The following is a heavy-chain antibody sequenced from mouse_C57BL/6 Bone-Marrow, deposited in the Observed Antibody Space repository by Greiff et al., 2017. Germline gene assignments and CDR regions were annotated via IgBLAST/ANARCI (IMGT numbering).Heavy chain of an antibody. V-gene: IGHV7-1*01. J-gene: IGHJ4*01. CDR3: ARDAPGSSRGYYAMDY. Sequence: EVKLVESGGGLVQSGRSLRLSCATSGFTFSDFYMEWVRQAPGKGLEWIAASRNKANDYTTEYSASVKGRFIVSRDTSHSILYLQMNALRAEDTAIYYCARDAPGSSRGYYAMDYWGQGTSVTVSS. CDR2: SRNKANDYTT. D-gene: IGHD1-1*01. CDR1: GFTFSDFY.